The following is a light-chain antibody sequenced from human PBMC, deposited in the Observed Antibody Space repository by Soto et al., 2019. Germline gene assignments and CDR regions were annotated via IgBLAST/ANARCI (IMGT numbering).Light chain of an antibody. CDR3: QSYDSSLSGYV. V-gene: IGLV1-40*01. CDR1: SSNIGAGYD. CDR2: GNN. J-gene: IGLJ1*01. Sequence: QSALTQPTSVSGAPGQRVTISCTGSSSNIGAGYDVHWYQQLPGTAPKLLIYGNNNRPSGVPDRFSGSKSGTSASLAITGLQAEDEADYYCQSYDSSLSGYVFGTGTKVTVL.